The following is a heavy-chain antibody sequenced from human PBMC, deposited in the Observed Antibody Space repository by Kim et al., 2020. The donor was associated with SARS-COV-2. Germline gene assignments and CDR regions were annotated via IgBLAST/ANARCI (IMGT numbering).Heavy chain of an antibody. CDR2: MNQGGSQR. D-gene: IGHD3-10*01. V-gene: IGHV3-7*03. CDR3: ATSMVRAAYDY. CDR1: GFTFGDSW. Sequence: GGSLRLSCVASGFTFGDSWMAWVRQAPGKGLEWVVNMNQGGSQRRYVDSVRGRFTISRDNAKNSVFLQMNSLRAEDSGVYYCATSMVRAAYDYWGHGTL. J-gene: IGHJ4*01.